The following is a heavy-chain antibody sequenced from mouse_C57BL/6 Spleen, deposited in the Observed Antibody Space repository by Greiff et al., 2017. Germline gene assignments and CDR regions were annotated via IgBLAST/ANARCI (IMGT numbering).Heavy chain of an antibody. J-gene: IGHJ1*03. Sequence: VQLQQSGAELVRPGTSVKVSCKASGYAFTNYLIEWVKQRPGQGLEWSGVINPGSGGTNYNEKFKGKATLTADKYSSTAYLQLSSLTSEDSAVYFCAKDLRGYFDVWGTGTTVTVSS. CDR3: AKDLRGYFDV. CDR2: INPGSGGT. CDR1: GYAFTNYL. V-gene: IGHV1-54*01. D-gene: IGHD1-1*01.